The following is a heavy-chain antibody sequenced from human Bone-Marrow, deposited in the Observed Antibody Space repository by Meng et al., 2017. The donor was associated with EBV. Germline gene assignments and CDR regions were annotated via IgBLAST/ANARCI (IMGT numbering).Heavy chain of an antibody. Sequence: QVQLVQSWVCGKKPGVQGKVSCKASGGTFSSYAISWVRQAPGQGLEWMGGIIPILGTANYAKKFQGRVTITADESTSTAYMELSSLRSEDTAVYYCARKGGLGGWFDPWGQGTLVTVSS. CDR3: ARKGGLGGWFDP. CDR1: GGTFSSYA. CDR2: IIPILGTA. V-gene: IGHV1-69*01. J-gene: IGHJ5*02. D-gene: IGHD3-16*01.